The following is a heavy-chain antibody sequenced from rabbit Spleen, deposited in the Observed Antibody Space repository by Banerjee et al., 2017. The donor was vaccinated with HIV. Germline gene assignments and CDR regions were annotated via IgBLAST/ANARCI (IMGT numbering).Heavy chain of an antibody. CDR2: IGVGGSGST. V-gene: IGHV1S45*01. D-gene: IGHD1-1*01. CDR1: GFDVSSDYM. J-gene: IGHJ6*01. Sequence: QEQLKETGGGLVQPGGSLTLTCTASGFDVSSDYMTWVRQAPGKGLEWIACIGVGGSGSTYYATWAKGRFTISKTSSTTVTLQMTSLTAADTATYFCARDTSSSFSSYGMDLWGPGTLVTVS. CDR3: ARDTSSSFSSYGMDL.